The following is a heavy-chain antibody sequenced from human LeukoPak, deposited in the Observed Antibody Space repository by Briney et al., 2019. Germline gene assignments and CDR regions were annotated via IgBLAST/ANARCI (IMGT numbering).Heavy chain of an antibody. CDR3: ARHFDRPHPERKSRLQWFDR. V-gene: IGHV4-59*08. CDR2: IYDSGTT. Sequence: SETLSLTCTVSGASISSYYWSGIRQPPGKGLEWIGCIYDSGTTYYNPSLKSRVTISMDTSKNQLSLKLSSVTAADTAVFYCARHFDRPHPERKSRLQWFDRWGQGTLATVSS. D-gene: IGHD2-21*02. J-gene: IGHJ5*02. CDR1: GASISSYY.